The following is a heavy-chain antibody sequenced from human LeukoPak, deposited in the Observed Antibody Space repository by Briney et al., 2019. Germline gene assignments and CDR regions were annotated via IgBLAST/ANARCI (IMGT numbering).Heavy chain of an antibody. CDR1: GYTSTGYH. Sequence: GASVKVSCKASGYTSTGYHMHWVRQAPGQGPEWMGRINPNSGDTNYAQKFQGRVTMTRDTSISTAYMELSRLRSDDTAVYYCARDYCSSTSCLFDYWGQGTLVTVSS. D-gene: IGHD2-2*01. V-gene: IGHV1-2*06. J-gene: IGHJ4*02. CDR3: ARDYCSSTSCLFDY. CDR2: INPNSGDT.